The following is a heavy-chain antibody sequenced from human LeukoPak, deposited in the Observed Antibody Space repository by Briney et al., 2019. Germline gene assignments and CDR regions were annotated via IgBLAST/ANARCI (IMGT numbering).Heavy chain of an antibody. CDR2: ISYDGSNK. V-gene: IGHV3-30*18. D-gene: IGHD3-9*01. J-gene: IGHJ3*02. CDR1: GFTFSSYG. CDR3: AKERPNYDILTGYYIIGDAFDI. Sequence: GRSLRLSCAASGFTFSSYGMHWVRQAPGKGLEWVAVISYDGSNKYYADSVKGRFTISRDNSKNTLYLQMNSLRAEDTAVYYCAKERPNYDILTGYYIIGDAFDIWGQGTMVTVSS.